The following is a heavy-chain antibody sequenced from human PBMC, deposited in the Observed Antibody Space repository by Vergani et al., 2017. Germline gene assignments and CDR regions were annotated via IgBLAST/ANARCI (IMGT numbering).Heavy chain of an antibody. J-gene: IGHJ3*02. CDR1: GGSISSGSYY. CDR3: ARDLSWLDAFDI. Sequence: QVQLQQWGAGLVKPSQTLSLTCTVSGGSISSGSYYWSWIRQPAGKGLEWIGRIYTSGSTNYNPSLKSRVTISVDTSKNQFSLKLSSVTAADTAVYYCARDLSWLDAFDIWGQGTMVTVSS. CDR2: IYTSGST. V-gene: IGHV4-61*02. D-gene: IGHD2-15*01.